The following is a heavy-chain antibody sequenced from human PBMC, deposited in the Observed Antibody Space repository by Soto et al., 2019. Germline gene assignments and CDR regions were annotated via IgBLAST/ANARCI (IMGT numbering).Heavy chain of an antibody. J-gene: IGHJ5*02. Sequence: QVQLQESGPGLVKPSETLSLTCTVSGGSISSYYWSWIRQPPGKGLEWIGYIYYSGSTNYNPSLKIRVTLSVDTSKNQFSLKLSSVTAADTAVYYCARNARSSSWYINWFDPWGQGTLVTVSS. CDR1: GGSISSYY. D-gene: IGHD6-13*01. V-gene: IGHV4-59*01. CDR3: ARNARSSSWYINWFDP. CDR2: IYYSGST.